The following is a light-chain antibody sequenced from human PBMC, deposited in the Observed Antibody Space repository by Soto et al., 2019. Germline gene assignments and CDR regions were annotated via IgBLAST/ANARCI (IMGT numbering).Light chain of an antibody. V-gene: IGLV2-23*02. J-gene: IGLJ3*02. CDR3: CSFAGGTTFWL. CDR1: SSDVGGYHY. Sequence: QSALTQPASVSGSPGQSITISCTGSSSDVGGYHYVSWYQQYPGEAPKLVISEVSNRPSGVSNRFSGSKSGSTASLTVSGLQAEDEADYHCCSFAGGTTFWLFGGGTQLTVL. CDR2: EVS.